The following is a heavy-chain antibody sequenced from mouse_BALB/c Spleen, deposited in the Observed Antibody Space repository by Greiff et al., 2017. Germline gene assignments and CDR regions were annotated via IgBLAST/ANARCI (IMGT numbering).Heavy chain of an antibody. Sequence: EVKLLESGPGLVKPSQSLSLTCSVTGYSITSGYYWNWIRQFPGNKLEWMGYISYDGSNNYNPSLKNRISITRDTSKNQFFLKLNSVTTEDTATYYCASRQLGQAMDYWGQGTSVTVSS. V-gene: IGHV3-6*02. CDR2: ISYDGSN. CDR1: GYSITSGYY. D-gene: IGHD4-1*02. J-gene: IGHJ4*01. CDR3: ASRQLGQAMDY.